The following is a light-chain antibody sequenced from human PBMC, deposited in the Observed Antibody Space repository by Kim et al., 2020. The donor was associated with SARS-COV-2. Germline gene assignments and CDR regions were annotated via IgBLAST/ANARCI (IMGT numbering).Light chain of an antibody. CDR2: EVT. CDR3: SSQTSTSTWV. CDR1: SSDVGSYNR. V-gene: IGLV2-18*02. Sequence: GQSVTIACTGTSSDVGSYNRVSWYQQPPGTAPKLIIYEVTNRPSGVPDRFSGSKSGNTASLTISGLQAEDEADYYCSSQTSTSTWVFGGGTQLTVL. J-gene: IGLJ3*02.